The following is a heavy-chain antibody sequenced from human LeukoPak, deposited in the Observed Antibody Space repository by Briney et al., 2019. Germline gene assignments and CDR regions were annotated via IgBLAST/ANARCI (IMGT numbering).Heavy chain of an antibody. CDR2: IIPIFGTA. Sequence: ASVKVSCKASGYTFTGYYMHWVRQAPGQGLEWMGGIIPIFGTANYAQKFQGRVTITADESTSTAYMELSSLRSEDTAVYYCARDRNYDSSGSFAFDIWGQGTMVTVSS. CDR3: ARDRNYDSSGSFAFDI. CDR1: GYTFTGYY. D-gene: IGHD3-22*01. V-gene: IGHV1-69*13. J-gene: IGHJ3*02.